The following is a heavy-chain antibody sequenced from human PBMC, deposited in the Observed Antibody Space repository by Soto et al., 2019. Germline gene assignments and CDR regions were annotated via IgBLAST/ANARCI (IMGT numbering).Heavy chain of an antibody. CDR2: ISYDGSNK. V-gene: IGHV3-30*03. D-gene: IGHD2-2*02. Sequence: GGSLRLSCAASGFTFSSYGMHWVRQAPGKGLEWVAVISYDGSNKYYADSVKGRFTISRDNSKNTLYLQMNSLRAEDTAVYYCWGRAIPIDYWGQGTLVTVSS. J-gene: IGHJ4*02. CDR1: GFTFSSYG. CDR3: WGRAIPIDY.